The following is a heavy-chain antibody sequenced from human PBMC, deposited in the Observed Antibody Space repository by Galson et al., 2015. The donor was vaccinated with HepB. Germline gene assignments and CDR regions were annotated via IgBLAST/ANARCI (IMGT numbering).Heavy chain of an antibody. Sequence: SETLSLTCTVSGDSISNYYWSWIRQPPGKGLEWIGYIYYSGSTNYNPSLESRVTISVHTSKHQFSLNLSSVTAADTAVYYCARRRINDNGYYYDDYWGQGTLVTVSA. CDR3: ARRRINDNGYYYDDY. D-gene: IGHD3-22*01. CDR1: GDSISNYY. V-gene: IGHV4-59*08. J-gene: IGHJ4*02. CDR2: IYYSGST.